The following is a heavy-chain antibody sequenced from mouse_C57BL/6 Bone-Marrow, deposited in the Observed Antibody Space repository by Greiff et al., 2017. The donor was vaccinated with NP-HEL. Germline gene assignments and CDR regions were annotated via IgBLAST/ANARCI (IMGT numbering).Heavy chain of an antibody. D-gene: IGHD4-1*01. V-gene: IGHV1-59*01. CDR3: ARNWDGFDY. Sequence: QVHVKQPGAELVRPGTSVKLSCKASGYTFTSYWMHWVKQRPGQGLEWIGVIDPSDSYTNYNQKFKGKATLTVDTSSSTAYMQLSSLTSEDSAVYYCARNWDGFDYWGQGTTLTVSS. CDR2: IDPSDSYT. CDR1: GYTFTSYW. J-gene: IGHJ2*01.